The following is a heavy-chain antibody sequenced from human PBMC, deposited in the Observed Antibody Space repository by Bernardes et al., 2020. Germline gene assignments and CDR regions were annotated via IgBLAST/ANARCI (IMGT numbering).Heavy chain of an antibody. V-gene: IGHV3-7*03. CDR1: GFTFSSYW. CDR3: ARDSITIFGVVIAYYYYGMDV. CDR2: IKQDGSEK. Sequence: GSLRLSCAASGFTFSSYWMSWVRQAPGKGLEWVANIKQDGSEKYYVDSVKGRFTISRDNAKNSLYLQMNSLRAEDTAVYYCARDSITIFGVVIAYYYYGMDVWGQGTTVTVSS. J-gene: IGHJ6*02. D-gene: IGHD3-3*01.